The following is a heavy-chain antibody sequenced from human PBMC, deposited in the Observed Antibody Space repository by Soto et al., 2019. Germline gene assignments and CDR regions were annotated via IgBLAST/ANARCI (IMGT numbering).Heavy chain of an antibody. CDR3: AKGPHTNVGWPYYFES. J-gene: IGHJ4*02. V-gene: IGHV3-48*02. CDR1: GFSLANYP. CDR2: SSPRGDTI. Sequence: GGSLRLSCVASGFSLANYPMNWVRQTPGKGLEWISYSSPRGDTIYYADSVEGRFTISRDNARNSLSLHTSSLRDEDSALYYCAKGPHTNVGWPYYFESWGQGVPVTVSS. D-gene: IGHD6-19*01.